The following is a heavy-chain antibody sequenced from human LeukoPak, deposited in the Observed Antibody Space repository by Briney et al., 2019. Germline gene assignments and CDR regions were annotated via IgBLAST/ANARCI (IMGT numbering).Heavy chain of an antibody. CDR1: GGSFSGYY. CDR3: ARARDYCSGGSCYSGSFYYYYMDV. Sequence: EASETLSLTCAVYGGSFSGYYWSWIRQPPGKGLEWIGEINHSGSTNYNPSLKSRVTISVDTSKNQFSLKLSSVTAADTAVYYCARARDYCSGGSCYSGSFYYYYMDVWGKGTTVTVSS. CDR2: INHSGST. J-gene: IGHJ6*03. V-gene: IGHV4-34*01. D-gene: IGHD2-15*01.